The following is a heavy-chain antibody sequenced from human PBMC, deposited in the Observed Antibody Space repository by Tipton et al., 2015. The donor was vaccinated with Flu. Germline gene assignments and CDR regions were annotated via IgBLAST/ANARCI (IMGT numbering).Heavy chain of an antibody. Sequence: SLRLSCAASGFSFSGYAMGWVRQAPGKGLQWVSALSGSGGSTYYADSVKGRFTISRDNSKNTVYLQMNSLRAEDTAVYYCAKGYCSSVSCYIRFAYWGQGALVTVSS. CDR2: LSGSGGST. CDR1: GFSFSGYA. D-gene: IGHD2-2*02. CDR3: AKGYCSSVSCYIRFAY. V-gene: IGHV3-23*01. J-gene: IGHJ4*02.